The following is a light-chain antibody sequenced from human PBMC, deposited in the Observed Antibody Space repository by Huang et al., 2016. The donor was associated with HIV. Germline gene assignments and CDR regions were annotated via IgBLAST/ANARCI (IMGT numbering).Light chain of an antibody. V-gene: IGKV3-15*01. Sequence: EIVMTQSPATLSVSPGEGATLSCRASLSVGTKLAWYQQKPGQAPRLLIYGASTRAAGIPARVSGSGCGTEFTLTITSLQSEDFAVYYCQQYSNWPPVTFGPGTKVDIK. CDR2: GAS. CDR1: LSVGTK. CDR3: QQYSNWPPVT. J-gene: IGKJ3*01.